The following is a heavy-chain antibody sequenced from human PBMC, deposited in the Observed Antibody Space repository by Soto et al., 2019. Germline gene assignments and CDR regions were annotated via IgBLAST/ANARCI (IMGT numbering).Heavy chain of an antibody. J-gene: IGHJ4*02. V-gene: IGHV1-8*01. CDR2: MNPNSGNT. Sequence: QVQLVQSGAEVKKPGASVKVSCKASGYTFTSYDINWVRQATGQGLEWVGWMNPNSGNTGYAQKFQGRVTMTRNTSISTAYMELSSLRSEDTAVYYCARGPLWFGELPDDYWGQGTLVTVSS. D-gene: IGHD3-10*01. CDR3: ARGPLWFGELPDDY. CDR1: GYTFTSYD.